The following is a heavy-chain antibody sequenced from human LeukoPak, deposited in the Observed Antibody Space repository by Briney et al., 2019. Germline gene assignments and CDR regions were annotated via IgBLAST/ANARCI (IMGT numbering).Heavy chain of an antibody. CDR2: IDPGDSYT. CDR3: ARHYSSGSDFDY. J-gene: IGHJ4*02. CDR1: GYSFTRYW. Sequence: GESLKISCKGSGYSFTRYWISWVRQMPGKGLERMGRIDPGDSYTNYSPSFQGHVTISADKSISTAYLQWSSPKASDTAMYYCARHYSSGSDFDYWGQGTLVTVSS. D-gene: IGHD6-19*01. V-gene: IGHV5-10-1*01.